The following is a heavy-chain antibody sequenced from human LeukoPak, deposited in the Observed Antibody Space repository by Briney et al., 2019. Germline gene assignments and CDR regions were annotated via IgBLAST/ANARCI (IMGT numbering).Heavy chain of an antibody. Sequence: GGSLRLSCAASGFTFNSYGMHWVRQAPGKGLEWVAFIRYDGSNTYHADSVKGRFTISRDNSKNTLYLQMNSLRVEDTAVYYCAKDGGGSGRRQGLRVIYHYYYMDVWGKGTTVTVSS. D-gene: IGHD3-10*01. CDR3: AKDGGGSGRRQGLRVIYHYYYMDV. CDR2: IRYDGSNT. V-gene: IGHV3-30*02. CDR1: GFTFNSYG. J-gene: IGHJ6*03.